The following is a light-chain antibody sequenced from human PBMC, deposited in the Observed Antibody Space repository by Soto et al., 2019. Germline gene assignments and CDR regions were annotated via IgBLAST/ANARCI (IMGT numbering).Light chain of an antibody. Sequence: EIVMTQSPATLSVSPGERATLSCRASESVSSNLAWYQQKYGQAPRLLIYGVFIRATCIPARFSGSGSGTEFTLTISSLQSEDFAVYYCQQYNKWPLTFGGGTKVDIK. CDR3: QQYNKWPLT. V-gene: IGKV3-15*01. CDR1: ESVSSN. CDR2: GVF. J-gene: IGKJ4*01.